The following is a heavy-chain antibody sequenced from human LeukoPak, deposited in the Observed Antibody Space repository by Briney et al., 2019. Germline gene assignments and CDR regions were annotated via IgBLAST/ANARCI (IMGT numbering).Heavy chain of an antibody. CDR2: IYSGGSI. CDR3: ARSKGYYGSGSYRWYYYYYMDV. J-gene: IGHJ6*03. D-gene: IGHD3-10*01. CDR1: GFTFSSNY. V-gene: IGHV3-53*01. Sequence: PGGSLRLSCAASGFTFSSNYMSWVRQAPGKGLEWVSVIYSGGSIYYADSVKGRFTISRDNSKNTQYLQMNSLRAEDTAVYYCARSKGYYGSGSYRWYYYYYMDVWGKGTTVTVSS.